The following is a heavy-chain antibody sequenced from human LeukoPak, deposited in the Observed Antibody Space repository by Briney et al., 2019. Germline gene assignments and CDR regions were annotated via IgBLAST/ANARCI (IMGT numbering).Heavy chain of an antibody. CDR3: ARWCSGGSCYFTTDYYYYGMDV. J-gene: IGHJ6*02. Sequence: ASVKVSCKASGYTFTRYDINWVRQATGQGLKWMGRMNPNSGNTGYAQKFQGRVTMTRNTSISTAYMELSSLRSEDTAVYYCARWCSGGSCYFTTDYYYYGMDVWGQGTTVTVSS. D-gene: IGHD2-15*01. CDR1: GYTFTRYD. V-gene: IGHV1-8*01. CDR2: MNPNSGNT.